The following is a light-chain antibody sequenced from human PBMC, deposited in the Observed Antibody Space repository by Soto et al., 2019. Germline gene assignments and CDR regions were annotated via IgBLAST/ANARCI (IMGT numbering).Light chain of an antibody. CDR2: AAS. Sequence: DIQMPQSPSSLSASVGESVPITCRASQSISSYLNWYQQKPGKAHKLLIYAASSLQSGVPSRFSGSGSGTDFTLTISSLQPEDFATYYCKQSYSTPWTVGKGNKVDIK. J-gene: IGKJ1*01. V-gene: IGKV1-39*01. CDR1: QSISSY. CDR3: KQSYSTPWT.